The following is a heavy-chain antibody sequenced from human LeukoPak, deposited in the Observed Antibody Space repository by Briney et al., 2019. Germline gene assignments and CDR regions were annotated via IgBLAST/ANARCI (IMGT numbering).Heavy chain of an antibody. CDR1: GFIFSRYA. V-gene: IGHV3-64D*06. Sequence: GGSLRLSCLASGFIFSRYAMHWVRQAPGKGLDYVSAISTTGGSTYYADSVKGRFTISRDNSKNTLYLQMSSLRAEDMAVYYCARVTSLTGTIFDSWGQGTLVTVSS. D-gene: IGHD1-7*01. J-gene: IGHJ4*02. CDR3: ARVTSLTGTIFDS. CDR2: ISTTGGST.